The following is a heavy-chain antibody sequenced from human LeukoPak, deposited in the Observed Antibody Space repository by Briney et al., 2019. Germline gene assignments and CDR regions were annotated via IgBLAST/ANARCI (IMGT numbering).Heavy chain of an antibody. Sequence: GGSLRLSCAASGFTFSSYAMSWVRQAPGKGLEWVSAISGSGSSTYYADSVKGRFTISRDNSKNTLYLQMNSLRAEDTALYYCAKRDGYNSNPLKDWGEGTLVTVSS. J-gene: IGHJ4*02. D-gene: IGHD5-24*01. V-gene: IGHV3-23*01. CDR1: GFTFSSYA. CDR3: AKRDGYNSNPLKD. CDR2: ISGSGSST.